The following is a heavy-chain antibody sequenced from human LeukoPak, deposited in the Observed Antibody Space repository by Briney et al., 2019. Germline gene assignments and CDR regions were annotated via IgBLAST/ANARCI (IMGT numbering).Heavy chain of an antibody. CDR1: GYSISSGYY. D-gene: IGHD3-22*01. Sequence: PSETLSLTCTVSGYSISSGYYWGWIRQPPGKGLEWIGSIYHSGSTYYNPSLKSRVTISVDTSKNQFSLKLSSVTAADTAVYYCARESTNYYDSSGYYLEVYYFDYWGQGTLVTVSS. CDR3: ARESTNYYDSSGYYLEVYYFDY. V-gene: IGHV4-38-2*02. J-gene: IGHJ4*02. CDR2: IYHSGST.